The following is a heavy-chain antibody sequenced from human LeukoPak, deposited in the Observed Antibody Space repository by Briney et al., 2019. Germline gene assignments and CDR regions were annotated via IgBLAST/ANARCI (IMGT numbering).Heavy chain of an antibody. CDR2: ISSSGSTI. CDR3: ARAMDTDYYYGMDV. D-gene: IGHD5-18*01. Sequence: PGGSLRLSCAASGFTFSSYEMNWVRQAPGKGLEWVSYISSSGSTIYYADSVKGRFTISRDNAKNSLYLQMNSLRAEDTAVYSCARAMDTDYYYGMDVWGQGTTVTVSS. J-gene: IGHJ6*02. CDR1: GFTFSSYE. V-gene: IGHV3-48*03.